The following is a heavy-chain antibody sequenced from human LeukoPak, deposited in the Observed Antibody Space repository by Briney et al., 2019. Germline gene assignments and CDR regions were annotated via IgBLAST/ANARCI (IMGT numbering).Heavy chain of an antibody. CDR1: GYTFTGYY. J-gene: IGHJ4*02. CDR3: ARDIENSGFDY. D-gene: IGHD4-23*01. V-gene: IGHV1-18*04. CDR2: ISAYNGNT. Sequence: ASVKVSCKASGYTFTGYYMHWVRQAPGQGLEWMGWISAYNGNTNYAQKLQGRVTMTTDTSTSTAYMELRSLRSDDTAVYYCARDIENSGFDYWGQGTLVTVSS.